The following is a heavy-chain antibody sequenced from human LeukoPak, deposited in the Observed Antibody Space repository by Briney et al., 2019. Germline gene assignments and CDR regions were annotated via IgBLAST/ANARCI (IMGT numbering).Heavy chain of an antibody. J-gene: IGHJ4*02. V-gene: IGHV4-61*08. D-gene: IGHD2-15*01. CDR2: IYYSGST. CDR3: ARRNCSGGSCYFDY. CDR1: GGSISSGGYY. Sequence: SETLSLTCTVSGGSISSGGYYWSWIRQPPGKGLEWIGYIYYSGSTNYNPSLKSRVTISVDTSKNQFSLKLSSVTAADTAVYYCARRNCSGGSCYFDYWGQGTLVTVSS.